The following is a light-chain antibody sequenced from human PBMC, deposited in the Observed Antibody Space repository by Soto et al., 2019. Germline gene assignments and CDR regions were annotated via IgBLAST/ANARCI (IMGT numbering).Light chain of an antibody. CDR3: QQYGASPWT. J-gene: IGKJ1*01. Sequence: EIVLTQSPGTLSLAPGERATLSCRASQGVGSSFLAWYQQKPGQAPSLLIYGTSSSATGIPDRFSGSGSGSGTDFTLTISRLEPEDFAVYYCQQYGASPWTFGQGTKVEIK. CDR1: QGVGSSF. CDR2: GTS. V-gene: IGKV3-20*01.